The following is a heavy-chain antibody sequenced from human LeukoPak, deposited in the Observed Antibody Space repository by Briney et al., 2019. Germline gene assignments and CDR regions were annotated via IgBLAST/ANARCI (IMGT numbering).Heavy chain of an antibody. CDR1: GGSISSYY. CDR3: ARVGTYYDFWSGSYYYGIDV. CDR2: IYTSGST. V-gene: IGHV4-4*07. D-gene: IGHD3-3*01. J-gene: IGHJ6*02. Sequence: PSETLSLTCTVSGGSISSYYWSWIRQPAGKGLEWIGRIYTSGSTDYNPSLKSRVTLSVDTSKNQFSLKLSSVTAADTAVYYCARVGTYYDFWSGSYYYGIDVWGQGTTVTVSS.